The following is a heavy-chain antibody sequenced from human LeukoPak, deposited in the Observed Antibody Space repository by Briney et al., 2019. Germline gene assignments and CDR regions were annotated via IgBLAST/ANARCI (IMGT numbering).Heavy chain of an antibody. Sequence: ASVKVSCKASGYTFTGYYMHWVRQAPGQGLEWMGWINPNSGGTNYAQKFQGRVTMTRDTSISTAYMELSRLRSDDTAVYYCARREYSSSSDYYYMDVWGKGTTVTVSS. CDR1: GYTFTGYY. J-gene: IGHJ6*03. V-gene: IGHV1-2*02. D-gene: IGHD6-6*01. CDR3: ARREYSSSSDYYYMDV. CDR2: INPNSGGT.